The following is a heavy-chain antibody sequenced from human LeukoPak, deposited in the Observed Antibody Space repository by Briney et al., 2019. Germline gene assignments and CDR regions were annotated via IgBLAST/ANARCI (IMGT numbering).Heavy chain of an antibody. D-gene: IGHD3-9*01. CDR3: ARWALTNYDILTGYFDY. Sequence: ASVKVSCKASGYTFTSYGISWVRQAPGQGLEWMGWISAYNGNTNYAQKLQGRVTMTTDTSTRTAYMELRSLRSDDTAVYYCARWALTNYDILTGYFDYWGQGTLVTVSS. V-gene: IGHV1-18*01. CDR2: ISAYNGNT. CDR1: GYTFTSYG. J-gene: IGHJ4*02.